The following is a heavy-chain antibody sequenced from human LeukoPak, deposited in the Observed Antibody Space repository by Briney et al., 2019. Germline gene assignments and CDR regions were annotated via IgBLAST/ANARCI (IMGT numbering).Heavy chain of an antibody. D-gene: IGHD3-22*01. CDR1: GGTFSSYA. Sequence: ASVRVSCKASGGTFSSYAISWVRQAPGQGLEWMGGIIPIFGTANYAQKFQGRVTITADESTSTAYMELSSLRSEGTAVYYCASPESSVVITLGGAFDIWGQGTMVTVSS. CDR2: IIPIFGTA. V-gene: IGHV1-69*13. J-gene: IGHJ3*02. CDR3: ASPESSVVITLGGAFDI.